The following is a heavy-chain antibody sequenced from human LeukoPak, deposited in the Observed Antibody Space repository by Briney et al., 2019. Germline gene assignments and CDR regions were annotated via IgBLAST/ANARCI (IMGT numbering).Heavy chain of an antibody. D-gene: IGHD6-13*01. CDR1: GGSFSGYY. CDR2: INHSGST. CDR3: ATRAASAGTCYGMDV. J-gene: IGHJ6*02. Sequence: SETLSLTCAVYGGSFSGYYWSWIRQPPGKGLEWIGEINHSGSTKYNPSLNSRVTIPLDTSKNQLSLKLSAVTAADTAVYYCATRAASAGTCYGMDVGAQGTTVTVSS. V-gene: IGHV4-34*01.